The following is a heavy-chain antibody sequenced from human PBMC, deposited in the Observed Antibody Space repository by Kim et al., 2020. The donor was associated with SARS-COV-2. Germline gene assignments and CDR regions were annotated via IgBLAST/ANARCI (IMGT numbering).Heavy chain of an antibody. D-gene: IGHD5-18*01. V-gene: IGHV3-43*01. J-gene: IGHJ6*02. CDR3: AKDLGGYSYGYDYYYGMDV. Sequence: GRFTISRDNSKNSLYLQMNSPRTEDTALYYCAKDLGGYSYGYDYYYGMDVWGQGTTVTVSS.